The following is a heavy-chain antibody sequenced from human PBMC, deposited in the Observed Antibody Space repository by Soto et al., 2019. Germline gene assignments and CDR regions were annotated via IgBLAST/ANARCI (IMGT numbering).Heavy chain of an antibody. D-gene: IGHD6-19*01. Sequence: QAQIVQSGAEVKKPGASVKVSCKASGYTFTSYAMHWVRQAPGQRLEWMGWINTGNGTTKHSQKFQGRVTITRDTSASTAYMELSSLRSEDTAVYYCARDISGGYYYYYYGMDVWGQGTTVTVSS. V-gene: IGHV1-3*04. CDR3: ARDISGGYYYYYYGMDV. J-gene: IGHJ6*02. CDR1: GYTFTSYA. CDR2: INTGNGTT.